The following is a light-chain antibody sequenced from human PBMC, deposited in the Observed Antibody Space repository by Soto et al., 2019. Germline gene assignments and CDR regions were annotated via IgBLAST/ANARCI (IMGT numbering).Light chain of an antibody. CDR1: QTVGSW. J-gene: IGKJ4*01. Sequence: DIQMTQSPATLSASVGDRVTITCRASQTVGSWLAWYQQNPGTAPKLLIYDASTLESGIPSRFSGSGSRTQFTLTISSLQPDDFATYYCQQYDDYPLTFGGGTKVEIK. V-gene: IGKV1-5*01. CDR2: DAS. CDR3: QQYDDYPLT.